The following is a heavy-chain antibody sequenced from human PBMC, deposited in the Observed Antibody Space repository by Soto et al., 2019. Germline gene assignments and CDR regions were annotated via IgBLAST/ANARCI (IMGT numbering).Heavy chain of an antibody. CDR2: ISWNSGSI. Sequence: EVQLVEAGGDLVQPGRSLGLSCAASGFNFDDYAMHWVRQAPGKGLEWVSGISWNSGSIGYADSVKGRFTISRDNAKNSLYLQMNSLRAEDTALYYCAKDIWELSYYFDYWGQGTLVTVSS. CDR3: AKDIWELSYYFDY. CDR1: GFNFDDYA. V-gene: IGHV3-9*01. D-gene: IGHD3-16*02. J-gene: IGHJ4*02.